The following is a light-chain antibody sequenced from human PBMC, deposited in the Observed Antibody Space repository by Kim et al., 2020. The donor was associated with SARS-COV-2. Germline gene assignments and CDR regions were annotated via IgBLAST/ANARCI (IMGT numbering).Light chain of an antibody. V-gene: IGKV1-5*01. Sequence: SVSVGDRVTITCRASQTICNWLAWYQQKPGKPPNLLIYDASSLESGVPSRFSGSGSGTEFTLTISSLQPNDFATYYCQQYNSDFTFGPGTKVDIK. J-gene: IGKJ3*01. CDR3: QQYNSDFT. CDR1: QTICNW. CDR2: DAS.